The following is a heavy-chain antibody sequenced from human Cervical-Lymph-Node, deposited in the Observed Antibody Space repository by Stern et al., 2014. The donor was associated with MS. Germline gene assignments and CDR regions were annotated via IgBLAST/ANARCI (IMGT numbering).Heavy chain of an antibody. CDR2: INPNSGST. J-gene: IGHJ4*02. V-gene: IGHV1-2*02. CDR3: ARSLVVVPRIDY. D-gene: IGHD2-15*01. Sequence: VHLVESGADVKKPGASVKVSCKASGYTFTGYYMHWVRQAPGQGLEWMGWINPNSGSTDYAQKFKGRVTMTRDTSINTAYMELSRLRSDDTAVYYCARSLVVVPRIDYWGQGTLVTVSS. CDR1: GYTFTGYY.